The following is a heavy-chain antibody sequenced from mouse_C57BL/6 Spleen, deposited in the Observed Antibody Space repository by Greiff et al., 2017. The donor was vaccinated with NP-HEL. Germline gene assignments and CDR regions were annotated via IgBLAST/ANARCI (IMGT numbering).Heavy chain of an antibody. D-gene: IGHD2-12*01. J-gene: IGHJ1*03. CDR2: ISSGGSYT. Sequence: EVQVVESGGDLVKPGGSLKLSCAASGFTFSSYGMSWVRQTPDKRLEWVATISSGGSYTYYPDSVKGRFTISRDNAKNTLYLQMSSLKSEDTAMYYCARHPHAPPVNWSFDVWGTGTTVTVSS. V-gene: IGHV5-6*01. CDR3: ARHPHAPPVNWSFDV. CDR1: GFTFSSYG.